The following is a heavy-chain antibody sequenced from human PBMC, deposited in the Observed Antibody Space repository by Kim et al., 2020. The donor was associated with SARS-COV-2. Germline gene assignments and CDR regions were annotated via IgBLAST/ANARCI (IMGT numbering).Heavy chain of an antibody. V-gene: IGHV3-21*01. J-gene: IGHJ4*02. Sequence: AWSGKVRVTIARDNAKNSLYRQRNSLGAEDTAVYYCARHGVVGAKGSDYWGQGTLVTVSS. D-gene: IGHD1-26*01. CDR3: ARHGVVGAKGSDY.